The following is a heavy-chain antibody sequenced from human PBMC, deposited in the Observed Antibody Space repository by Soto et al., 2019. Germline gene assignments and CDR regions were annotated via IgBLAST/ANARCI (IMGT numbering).Heavy chain of an antibody. D-gene: IGHD1-26*01. Sequence: QVQLQESGPGLVKPSETLSLTCTVSNGSISSYYWSWIRQAPGKGLEYIGYIYYTGSTDYKPSLKSRVTISLDTSKIQFSLKLTSGTAADTAVYYCARGRYIVGAVYFDYWGQGTLVTVSS. CDR2: IYYTGST. V-gene: IGHV4-59*01. CDR3: ARGRYIVGAVYFDY. J-gene: IGHJ4*02. CDR1: NGSISSYY.